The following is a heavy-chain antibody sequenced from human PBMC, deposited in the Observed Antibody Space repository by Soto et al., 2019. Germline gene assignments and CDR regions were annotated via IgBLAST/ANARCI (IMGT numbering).Heavy chain of an antibody. J-gene: IGHJ4*02. D-gene: IGHD6-13*01. V-gene: IGHV3-48*02. CDR3: ARGSSNWAYYFAF. CDR1: GFTFSSYS. Sequence: EVHLVESGGGLVQPGGSLRLSCAASGFTFSSYSLNWVRQAPGKGLEWVSYITSSGTTVYYADSVRGRFTISRDNANNSLYLQMNSLRDDDTAVYYCARGSSNWAYYFAFWGQGTLVTVSS. CDR2: ITSSGTTV.